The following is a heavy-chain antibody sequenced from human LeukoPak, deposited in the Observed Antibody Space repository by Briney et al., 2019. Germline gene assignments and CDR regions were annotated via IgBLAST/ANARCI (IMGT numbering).Heavy chain of an antibody. CDR3: ARENWNDTFFDY. J-gene: IGHJ4*02. V-gene: IGHV3-74*01. Sequence: GGSLRLSCAASGFTFSNYWMHWVRHAPGKGLVWVSRINSDGINTNYADSVKGRFTISRDNAKNSLYLQMNSLRAEDTALYYCARENWNDTFFDYWGQGTLVTVSS. CDR1: GFTFSNYW. D-gene: IGHD1-1*01. CDR2: INSDGINT.